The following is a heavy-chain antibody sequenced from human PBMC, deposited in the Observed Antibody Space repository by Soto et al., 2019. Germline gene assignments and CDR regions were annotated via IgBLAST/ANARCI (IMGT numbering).Heavy chain of an antibody. V-gene: IGHV4-59*01. CDR1: DGSISSYY. J-gene: IGHJ4*02. CDR2: IYYTGTT. Sequence: QVLLQESGPGLVKPSETLSLTCTVSDGSISSYYWSWIRQPPGKGLEWIGYIYYTGTTNYNPSLKRRVTISIDTSKNQFSLRLSSVTAADTAVYYCAREYGTAVTTFDYWGQGTLVTVSS. D-gene: IGHD4-17*01. CDR3: AREYGTAVTTFDY.